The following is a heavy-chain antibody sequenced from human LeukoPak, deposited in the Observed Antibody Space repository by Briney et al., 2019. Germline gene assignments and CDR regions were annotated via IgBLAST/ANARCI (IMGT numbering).Heavy chain of an antibody. CDR3: ARGEGYCSGGSCYSYNWFDP. J-gene: IGHJ5*02. V-gene: IGHV1-69*06. D-gene: IGHD2-15*01. CDR2: SIPIFGTA. Sequence: ASVKVSCKASGGTFSSYAISWVRQAPGQGLEWMGGSIPIFGTANYAQKFQGRGTITADKSTTTAYMELSSLRSEDTAVYYCARGEGYCSGGSCYSYNWFDPWGQGTLVTVSS. CDR1: GGTFSSYA.